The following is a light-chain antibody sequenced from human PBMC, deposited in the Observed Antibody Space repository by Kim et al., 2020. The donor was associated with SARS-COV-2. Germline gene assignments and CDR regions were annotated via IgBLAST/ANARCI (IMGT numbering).Light chain of an antibody. CDR1: SSNIGSNN. J-gene: IGLJ3*02. CDR3: AVWDDSLKQGV. CDR2: SNN. V-gene: IGLV1-44*01. Sequence: QSVLTQPPSASGIPGQRVTISCSGSSSNIGSNNVVWYQQLPGAAPNLLIYSNNQRPSGIPDRFSGSRSGTSASLAISGLQSGDEADYYCAVWDDSLKQGVFGGGTQLTVL.